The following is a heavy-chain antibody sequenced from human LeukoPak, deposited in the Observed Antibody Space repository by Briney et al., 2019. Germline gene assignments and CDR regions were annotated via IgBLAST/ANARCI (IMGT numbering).Heavy chain of an antibody. CDR2: INPYNANT. J-gene: IGHJ4*02. D-gene: IGHD3-10*01. V-gene: IGHV1-18*01. CDR3: ARDKSVLLWFGTLDY. Sequence: ASVKVSCKASGYTFTTYGISWVRQAPGQGLEWMGWINPYNANTNYAQKLQGRVIMTTDTSTSTAYMELRSLDSDDTAVYYCARDKSVLLWFGTLDYWGQGTLVIVSS. CDR1: GYTFTTYG.